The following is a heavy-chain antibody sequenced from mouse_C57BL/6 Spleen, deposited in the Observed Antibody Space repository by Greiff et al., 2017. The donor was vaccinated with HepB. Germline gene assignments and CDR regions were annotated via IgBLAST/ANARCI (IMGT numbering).Heavy chain of an antibody. V-gene: IGHV14-4*01. CDR2: IDPENGDT. J-gene: IGHJ4*01. Sequence: EVMLVESGAELVRPGASVKLSCTASGFNIKDDYMHWVKQRPEQGLEWIGWIDPENGDTEYASKFQGKATITADTSSNTAYLQLSSLTSEDTAVYYCTTGLPGYWGQGTSVTVSS. D-gene: IGHD2-2*01. CDR1: GFNIKDDY. CDR3: TTGLPGY.